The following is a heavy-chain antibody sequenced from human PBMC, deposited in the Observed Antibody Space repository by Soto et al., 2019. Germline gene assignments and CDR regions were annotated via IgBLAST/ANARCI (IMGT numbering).Heavy chain of an antibody. CDR3: ARDLWGYCGTDCYPLDV. J-gene: IGHJ6*02. Sequence: SETLSLTCTVSGGSISGYYWSWIRQPPGKGLEWIGYMYKTGSTVYNPPLKSRVTISVDTSKNQFSLKLNSVTAADTAVYYCARDLWGYCGTDCYPLDVWGQGTTVTVSS. CDR2: MYKTGST. V-gene: IGHV4-59*01. CDR1: GGSISGYY. D-gene: IGHD2-21*02.